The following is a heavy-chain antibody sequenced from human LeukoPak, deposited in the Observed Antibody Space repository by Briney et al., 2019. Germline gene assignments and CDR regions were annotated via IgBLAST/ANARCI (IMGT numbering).Heavy chain of an antibody. V-gene: IGHV4-34*01. J-gene: IGHJ4*02. CDR3: ARDRERSGWGPLDY. D-gene: IGHD6-19*01. CDR1: GGSFSGYY. Sequence: PSETLSLTCAVYGGSFSGYYWSWIRQPPGKGLEWIGEINHSGSTNYNPSLKSRVTISVDTSKNQSSLKLSSVTAADTAVYYCARDRERSGWGPLDYWGQGTLVTVSS. CDR2: INHSGST.